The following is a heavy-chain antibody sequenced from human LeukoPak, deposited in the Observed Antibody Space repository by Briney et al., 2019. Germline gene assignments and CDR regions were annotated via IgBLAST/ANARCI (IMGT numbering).Heavy chain of an antibody. V-gene: IGHV1-69*02. Sequence: ASVKVSCKAPGGTFSSYTINWVRQAPGQGLEWMGRIISILGIENYAQKFQGRVTITADKSTSTAYMELSSLRSEDTAVYYCARVVTTVTTSQKYYYYGMDVWGQGTTVTVSS. CDR2: IISILGIE. CDR3: ARVVTTVTTSQKYYYYGMDV. J-gene: IGHJ6*02. D-gene: IGHD4-17*01. CDR1: GGTFSSYT.